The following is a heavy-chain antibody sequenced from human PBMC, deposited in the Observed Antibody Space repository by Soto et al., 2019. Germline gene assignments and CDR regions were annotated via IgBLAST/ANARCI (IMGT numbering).Heavy chain of an antibody. CDR2: ISGSGGST. V-gene: IGHV3-23*01. CDR3: AKDGIGYCSSTSCPNPYYEGMDV. Sequence: TGGSLRLSCAASGFTFSSYALSWVRQAPGKGLEWVSAISGSGGSTYYADSVKGRFTISRDNSKNTLYLQMNSLRAEDTAVYYCAKDGIGYCSSTSCPNPYYEGMDVWGQGTTVTVSS. CDR1: GFTFSSYA. J-gene: IGHJ6*02. D-gene: IGHD2-2*01.